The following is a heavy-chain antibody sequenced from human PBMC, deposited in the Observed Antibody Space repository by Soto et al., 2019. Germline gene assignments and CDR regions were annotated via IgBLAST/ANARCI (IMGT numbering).Heavy chain of an antibody. CDR2: ISAYNGNT. D-gene: IGHD3-22*01. J-gene: IGHJ6*02. CDR3: ARDRAYYYDSSGYYGHGSYYYYGMDV. CDR1: GYTFTIYG. V-gene: IGHV1-18*04. Sequence: GASVKVSCKASGYTFTIYGISWVLQSPLQWLDWMGWISAYNGNTNYAQKLQGRVTMTTDTSTSTAYMELRSLRSDDTAVYYCARDRAYYYDSSGYYGHGSYYYYGMDVWGQGTTVTV.